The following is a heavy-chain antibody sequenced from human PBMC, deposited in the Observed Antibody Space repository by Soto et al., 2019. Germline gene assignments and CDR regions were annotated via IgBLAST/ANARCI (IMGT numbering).Heavy chain of an antibody. CDR3: ARDIVVVPAASGDAFDI. CDR1: GFTFSSYG. CDR2: IWYDGSNK. V-gene: IGHV3-33*01. Sequence: PGGSRRLSCAASGFTFSSYGMHWVRQAPGKGLEWVAVIWYDGSNKYYADSVKGRFTVSRDNSKNTLYLQMNSLRAEDTAVYYCARDIVVVPAASGDAFDIWGQGTMVTVSS. D-gene: IGHD2-2*01. J-gene: IGHJ3*02.